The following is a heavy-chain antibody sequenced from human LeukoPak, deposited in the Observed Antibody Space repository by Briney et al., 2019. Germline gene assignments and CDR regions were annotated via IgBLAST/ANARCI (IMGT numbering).Heavy chain of an antibody. J-gene: IGHJ4*02. CDR2: INHSGST. D-gene: IGHD2-15*01. V-gene: IGHV4-34*01. Sequence: PSETLSLTCAVYGGSFSGYYWSWIRQPPGKGLEWIGEINHSGSTNYNPSLKSRVTISVDTSKNQFSLKPSSVTAADTAVYYCARAPTLYCSGGSCYFDYWGQGTLVTVSS. CDR1: GGSFSGYY. CDR3: ARAPTLYCSGGSCYFDY.